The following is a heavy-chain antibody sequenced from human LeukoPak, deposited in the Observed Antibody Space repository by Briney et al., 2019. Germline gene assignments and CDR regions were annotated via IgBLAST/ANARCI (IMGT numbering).Heavy chain of an antibody. CDR3: ARGGTYYYDSSGYPDAFDI. CDR2: ISAYNGNT. J-gene: IGHJ3*02. D-gene: IGHD3-22*01. V-gene: IGHV1-18*01. Sequence: ASVKVSCKASGYTFTSYGISWVRQAPGQGLEWMGWISAYNGNTDYAQKLQGRVTMTRNTSISTAYMELSSLRSEDTAVYYCARGGTYYYDSSGYPDAFDIWGQGTMVTVSS. CDR1: GYTFTSYG.